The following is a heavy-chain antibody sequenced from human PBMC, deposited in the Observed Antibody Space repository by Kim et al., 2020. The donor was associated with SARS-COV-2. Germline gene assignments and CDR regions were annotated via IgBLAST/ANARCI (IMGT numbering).Heavy chain of an antibody. D-gene: IGHD3-10*01. J-gene: IGHJ6*02. CDR3: ARGGGGYNYYYGMDV. Sequence: DSVKGRFTISRDNAKNSLYLQMNSLRAEDTAVYYCARGGGGYNYYYGMDVWGQGTTVTVSS. V-gene: IGHV3-21*01.